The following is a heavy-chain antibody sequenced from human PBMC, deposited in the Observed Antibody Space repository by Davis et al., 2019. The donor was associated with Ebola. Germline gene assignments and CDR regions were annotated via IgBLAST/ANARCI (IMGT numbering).Heavy chain of an antibody. CDR2: IRSKAYGGTT. D-gene: IGHD5-24*01. Sequence: PGGSLRLSCTASGFTFGDYAMSWFRQAPGKGLEWVGFIRSKAYGGTTEYAASVKGRFTISRDDSKSIAYLQMNSLKAEDTAVYYCTRVPQTIPLYYYMDVWGKGTTVTVSS. J-gene: IGHJ6*03. CDR3: TRVPQTIPLYYYMDV. V-gene: IGHV3-49*03. CDR1: GFTFGDYA.